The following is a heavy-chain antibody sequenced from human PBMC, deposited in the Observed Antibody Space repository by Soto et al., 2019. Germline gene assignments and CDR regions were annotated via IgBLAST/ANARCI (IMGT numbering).Heavy chain of an antibody. CDR2: ISGSGVST. J-gene: IGHJ4*02. V-gene: IGHV3-23*01. D-gene: IGHD6-6*01. Sequence: EVQLLESGGGLGQPGGSLRLSCAASGFTFSSYAMSWVRQAPGKGLEWVSGISGSGVSTYYADSVKGRFTISRDNSKSTLYLQMNSLRAEDTAVYYCANDRERIATRSIDYWGQGTLVTVSS. CDR3: ANDRERIATRSIDY. CDR1: GFTFSSYA.